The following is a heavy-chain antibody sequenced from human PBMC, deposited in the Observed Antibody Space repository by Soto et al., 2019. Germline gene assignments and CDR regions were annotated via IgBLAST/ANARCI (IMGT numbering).Heavy chain of an antibody. J-gene: IGHJ4*02. CDR3: ARDLAAGDY. D-gene: IGHD6-13*01. Sequence: ASVKVSCKASGYAFINYYIHWVRQAPGQGLEWMGIFNPTSGSTNYAQKFQGRVILTMDTSTRTVYMELSSLRFDDTAVYYCARDLAAGDYWGQGTLVTVSS. CDR2: FNPTSGST. CDR1: GYAFINYY. V-gene: IGHV1-46*01.